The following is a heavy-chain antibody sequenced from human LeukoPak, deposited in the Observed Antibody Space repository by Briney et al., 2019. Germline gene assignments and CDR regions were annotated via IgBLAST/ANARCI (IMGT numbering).Heavy chain of an antibody. CDR2: ISNNGGRT. V-gene: IGHV3-23*01. CDR1: GFSFSSNT. Sequence: GGSLRLSCAGSGFSFSSNTMSWVRQAPGRGLEWVSAISNNGGRTDYADSVKGRFTISRDNSKSALYLHMDSLRAEDTAVYYCARDEDTSALSEYWGQGTLVTVSS. D-gene: IGHD2/OR15-2a*01. CDR3: ARDEDTSALSEY. J-gene: IGHJ4*02.